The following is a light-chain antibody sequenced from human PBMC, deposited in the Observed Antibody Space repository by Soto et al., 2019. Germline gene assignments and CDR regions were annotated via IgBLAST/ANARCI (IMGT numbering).Light chain of an antibody. CDR2: DAS. V-gene: IGKV3-11*01. Sequence: ETVLTQSPATLSLSPGERATLSCRASQSVSSYLAWYQQKPGQAPRLLIYDASNRATGIPARFSGSGSGTDITLTSSSLESADFAVYYCQQRSNWPLTFGGGTKVEIK. J-gene: IGKJ4*01. CDR3: QQRSNWPLT. CDR1: QSVSSY.